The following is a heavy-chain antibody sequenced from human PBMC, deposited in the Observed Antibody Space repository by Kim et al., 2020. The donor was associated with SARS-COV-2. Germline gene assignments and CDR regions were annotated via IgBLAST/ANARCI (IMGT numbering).Heavy chain of an antibody. J-gene: IGHJ6*02. CDR3: ARDGPRNDYRNYYYYGMDV. CDR2: INSDGSST. Sequence: GGSLRLSCAASGFTFSSYWMHWVRQAPGKGLVWVSRINSDGSSTSYADSVKGRFTISRDNAKNTLYLQMNSLRAEDTAVYYCARDGPRNDYRNYYYYGMDVWGQGTTVTVSS. CDR1: GFTFSSYW. D-gene: IGHD1-1*01. V-gene: IGHV3-74*01.